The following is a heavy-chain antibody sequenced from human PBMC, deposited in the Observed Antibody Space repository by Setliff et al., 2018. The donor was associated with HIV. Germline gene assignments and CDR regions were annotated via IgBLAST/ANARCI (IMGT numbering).Heavy chain of an antibody. CDR1: GGSISSGVYY. V-gene: IGHV4-31*03. CDR2: IHYSGSI. D-gene: IGHD5-18*01. J-gene: IGHJ6*03. Sequence: TSETLSLTCTVSGGSISSGVYYWSWIRHHPGKGLEWIGYIHYSGSIYYNPSLKSRVTISVDTSKNQFSLKLSSVTAADTAVYYCAREGRYSYGNPNYMDVWGKGTTVTVSS. CDR3: AREGRYSYGNPNYMDV.